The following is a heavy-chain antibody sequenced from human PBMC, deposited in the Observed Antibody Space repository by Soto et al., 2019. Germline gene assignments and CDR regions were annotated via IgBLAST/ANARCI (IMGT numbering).Heavy chain of an antibody. Sequence: EVQLVESGGGLVQPGRSLRLSCAASGFTFDDYAMHWVRQAPGKGLEWVSGISWNSGSIGYADSVKGRFTISRDNAKNSLYLQMNSLRAEDTALYYCAKGDYGDYIVAFDIWGQGTMVTVSS. CDR2: ISWNSGSI. CDR1: GFTFDDYA. J-gene: IGHJ3*02. CDR3: AKGDYGDYIVAFDI. D-gene: IGHD4-17*01. V-gene: IGHV3-9*01.